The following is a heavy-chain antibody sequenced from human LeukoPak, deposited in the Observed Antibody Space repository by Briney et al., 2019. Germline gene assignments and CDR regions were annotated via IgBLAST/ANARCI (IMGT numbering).Heavy chain of an antibody. CDR1: GFTFSTYA. Sequence: GGSLRLSCAASGFTFSTYAMSWVRQAPGKGLEWVSVISGSGSYTYYADSVKGRFTISRDNSKAAPYLQMNSLRPEDTAVYYCARDWYDYWGQGTLVTVSS. CDR2: ISGSGSYT. J-gene: IGHJ4*02. D-gene: IGHD6-13*01. CDR3: ARDWYDY. V-gene: IGHV3-23*01.